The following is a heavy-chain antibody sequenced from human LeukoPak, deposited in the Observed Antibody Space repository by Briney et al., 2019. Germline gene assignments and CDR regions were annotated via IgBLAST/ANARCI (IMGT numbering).Heavy chain of an antibody. D-gene: IGHD1-26*01. J-gene: IGHJ5*02. Sequence: PGGSLRLSCAASGFTFSSYTMNWVRQPPGKGLEWIGEINHSGSTNYNPSLKSRVTISVDTSKNQFSLKLSSVTAADTAVYYCAIVGATDWFDPWGQGTLVTVSS. CDR2: INHSGST. CDR1: GFTFSSYT. V-gene: IGHV4-34*08. CDR3: AIVGATDWFDP.